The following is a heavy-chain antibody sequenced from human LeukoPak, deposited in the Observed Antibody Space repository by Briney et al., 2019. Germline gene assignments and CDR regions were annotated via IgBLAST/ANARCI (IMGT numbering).Heavy chain of an antibody. J-gene: IGHJ5*02. D-gene: IGHD2-15*01. CDR1: GFTFKLYW. CDR2: INDDGSST. Sequence: GGSLRLSCAASGFTFKLYWMHWVRQAPGKGPVWVSRINDDGSSTTYADSVKGRFTISRDDAKNMLFLQMNSLRGEDTAVYYCVRGGPSTWSWGQGTLVTVSS. CDR3: VRGGPSTWS. V-gene: IGHV3-74*01.